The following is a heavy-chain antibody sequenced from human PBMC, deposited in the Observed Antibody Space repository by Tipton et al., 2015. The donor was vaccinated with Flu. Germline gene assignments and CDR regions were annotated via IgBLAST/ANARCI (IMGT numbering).Heavy chain of an antibody. CDR2: ISYDGSNK. D-gene: IGHD3-22*01. CDR3: AREFIDSSVPPAADY. Sequence: SLRLSCAASGFTFSSYGMHWVRQAPGKGLEWVAVISYDGSNKYYADSVKGRFTISRDNSKNTLYLQMNSLRAEDTAVYYCAREFIDSSVPPAADYWGQGTLVTVSS. V-gene: IGHV3-30*03. CDR1: GFTFSSYG. J-gene: IGHJ4*02.